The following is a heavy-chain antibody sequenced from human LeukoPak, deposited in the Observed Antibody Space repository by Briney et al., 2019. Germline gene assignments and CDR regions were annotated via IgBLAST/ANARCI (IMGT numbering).Heavy chain of an antibody. Sequence: SETLSLTCTVSGGSISSSSYYWGWIRQPPGKGLEWIGSIYYSGSTYYNPSLKSRVTISVDTSKTQFSLKLSSVTAADTAVYYCARDPTRYSSSSATDAFDIWGQGTMVTVSS. D-gene: IGHD6-6*01. J-gene: IGHJ3*02. CDR3: ARDPTRYSSSSATDAFDI. CDR2: IYYSGST. CDR1: GGSISSSSYY. V-gene: IGHV4-39*07.